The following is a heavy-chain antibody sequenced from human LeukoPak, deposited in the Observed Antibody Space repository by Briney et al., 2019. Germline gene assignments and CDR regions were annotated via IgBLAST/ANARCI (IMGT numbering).Heavy chain of an antibody. CDR1: GGSISSYY. Sequence: SETLSLTCTVSGGSISSYYWSWIRQPPGKGLEWIGYIYYSGSTNSNPSLKSRVTISVDTSKNQFSLKLSSVTAADTAVYYCARDEYNWFDPWGQGTLVTVSS. V-gene: IGHV4-59*01. CDR3: ARDEYNWFDP. J-gene: IGHJ5*02. CDR2: IYYSGST.